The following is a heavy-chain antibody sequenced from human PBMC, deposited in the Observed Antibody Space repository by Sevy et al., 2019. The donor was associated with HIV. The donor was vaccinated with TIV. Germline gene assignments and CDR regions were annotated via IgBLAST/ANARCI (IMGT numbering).Heavy chain of an antibody. D-gene: IGHD3-22*01. CDR3: AMNYYASSGSSFFFDY. J-gene: IGHJ4*02. Sequence: GESLKISCAASGFTFSSSGMHWVRQAPRKGLEWVAVIWYDGSNKYYADSVKGRFTISRDNSKNTLYLQMNSLRAEDTAVYYCAMNYYASSGSSFFFDYWGQGTLVTVSS. V-gene: IGHV3-33*01. CDR1: GFTFSSSG. CDR2: IWYDGSNK.